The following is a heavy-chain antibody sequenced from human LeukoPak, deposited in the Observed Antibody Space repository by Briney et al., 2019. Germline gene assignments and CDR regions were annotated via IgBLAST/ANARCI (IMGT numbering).Heavy chain of an antibody. V-gene: IGHV3-48*01. CDR3: ARVEAVAGKIDY. Sequence: GGSLRLSCAASGFTFNSYAFNWVRQAPGKGLEWVSYISSSSNVIYYTDSVKGRFTISRDNARNLLSLQMNSLRAEDTAVYYCARVEAVAGKIDYWGQGTLVTVSS. CDR2: ISSSSNVI. J-gene: IGHJ4*02. D-gene: IGHD6-19*01. CDR1: GFTFNSYA.